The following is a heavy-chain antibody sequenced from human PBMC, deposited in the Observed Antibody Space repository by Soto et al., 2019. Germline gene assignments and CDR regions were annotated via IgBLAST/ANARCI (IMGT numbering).Heavy chain of an antibody. J-gene: IGHJ4*02. CDR1: GIPFIDAW. V-gene: IGHV3-15*07. D-gene: IGHD6-13*01. Sequence: EVQLVESEGGLVKPGGSLRLSCVVSGIPFIDAWMNWVRQAPGKGLEWVARIKSKAGGETRDYAAPVKGRFTISRNHSKNILSLEMTSLDVDDTAVYFCVWQSKYTSSFHLGPGTLVTVSS. CDR3: VWQSKYTSSFH. CDR2: IKSKAGGETR.